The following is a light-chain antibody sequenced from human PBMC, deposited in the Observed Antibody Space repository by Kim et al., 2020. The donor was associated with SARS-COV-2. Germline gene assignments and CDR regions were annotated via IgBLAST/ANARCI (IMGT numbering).Light chain of an antibody. J-gene: IGKJ4*01. CDR3: QQYGSSPLT. V-gene: IGKV3-20*01. CDR2: GAS. Sequence: EIVLTQSPGTLSLSPGERATLSCRASQSVTSTFMAWYQQKPCQAPRLLISGASSRATGIPDRFSGSGSGTDFTLTIIRLEPEDFAVYYCQQYGSSPLTFGGGTKVDIK. CDR1: QSVTSTF.